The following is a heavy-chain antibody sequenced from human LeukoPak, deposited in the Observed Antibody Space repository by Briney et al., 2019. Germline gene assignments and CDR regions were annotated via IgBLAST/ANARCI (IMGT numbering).Heavy chain of an antibody. Sequence: PGRSLRLSCAASGFTFSRYGMHWVRQAPGKGLEWLAVRSYDGSNRYYADSEKGRLTISRDNSKNTLYLQMNSLRAEDTAVYFCAKDLSPDPLWPKPDYWGQGTLVTVSS. V-gene: IGHV3-30*18. J-gene: IGHJ4*02. D-gene: IGHD3-10*01. CDR3: AKDLSPDPLWPKPDY. CDR2: RSYDGSNR. CDR1: GFTFSRYG.